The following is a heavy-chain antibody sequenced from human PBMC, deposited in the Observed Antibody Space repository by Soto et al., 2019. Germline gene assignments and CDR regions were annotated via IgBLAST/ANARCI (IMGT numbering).Heavy chain of an antibody. Sequence: ASVKVSGKASGYTFTGSYMHWVRQAPGQGLEWMGWINPNSGGTNYAQKFQGRVTMTRDTSISTAYMELSRLRSDDTAVYYCARATCHYVWGSYRYTYYYYGMDVWGQGTTVTVSS. J-gene: IGHJ6*02. CDR1: GYTFTGSY. V-gene: IGHV1-2*02. D-gene: IGHD3-16*02. CDR2: INPNSGGT. CDR3: ARATCHYVWGSYRYTYYYYGMDV.